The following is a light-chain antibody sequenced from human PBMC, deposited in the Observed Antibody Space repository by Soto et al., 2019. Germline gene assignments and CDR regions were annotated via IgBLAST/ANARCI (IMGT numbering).Light chain of an antibody. J-gene: IGKJ2*01. CDR3: QQSYSTRYT. V-gene: IGKV1-39*01. CDR1: QSISNY. CDR2: AAS. Sequence: DIRMTQSPSSLSASVGDRVTITCRASQSISNYLNWYQQKPGKAPKLLIYAASSLQGGVPSRFSGSGSGTEFTLTITSLQPEDYATYYCQQSYSTRYTFGQGTKLEIK.